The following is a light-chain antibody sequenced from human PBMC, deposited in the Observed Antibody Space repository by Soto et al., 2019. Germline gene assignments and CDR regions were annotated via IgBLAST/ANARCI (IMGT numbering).Light chain of an antibody. CDR3: QHYASSPWT. J-gene: IGKJ1*01. CDR2: GAS. V-gene: IGKV3-20*01. CDR1: QSVSSSY. Sequence: EIVLTQSPGTLSLSPGERATLSCRASQSVSSSYLAWYQQKPGQAPRLLIYGASSRATGIPDRFSGSGSGTDFTLTISRLEPEDFAVYYCQHYASSPWTFGQGTKVDIK.